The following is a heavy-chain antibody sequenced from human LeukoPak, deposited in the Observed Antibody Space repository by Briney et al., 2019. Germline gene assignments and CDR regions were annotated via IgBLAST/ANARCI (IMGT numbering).Heavy chain of an antibody. CDR3: ATTATQLWFGELLERAFDI. Sequence: ASVKASCKVSGYTLTELSMHWVRQAPGKGLEWMGGFDPEDGETIYAQKFQGRVTMTEDTSTDTAYMELSSLRSEDTAVYYCATTATQLWFGELLERAFDIWGQGTMVTVSS. D-gene: IGHD3-10*01. CDR1: GYTLTELS. J-gene: IGHJ3*02. CDR2: FDPEDGET. V-gene: IGHV1-24*01.